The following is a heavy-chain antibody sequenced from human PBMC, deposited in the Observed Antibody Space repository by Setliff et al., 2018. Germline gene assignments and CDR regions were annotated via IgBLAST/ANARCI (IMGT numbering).Heavy chain of an antibody. CDR1: GYTFTSYG. V-gene: IGHV1-18*01. CDR3: ARGPKFDGEAFDI. Sequence: ASVKVSCKASGYTFTSYGISWVRQAPGQGLEWMGWISAYNGNTNYAQKFQGRVTMTTDTSTSTVYMELSSLRSEDTAVYYCARGPKFDGEAFDIWGQGTMVTVSS. J-gene: IGHJ3*02. D-gene: IGHD3-10*01. CDR2: ISAYNGNT.